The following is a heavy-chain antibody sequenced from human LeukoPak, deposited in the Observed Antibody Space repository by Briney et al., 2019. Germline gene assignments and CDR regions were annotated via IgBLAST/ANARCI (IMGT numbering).Heavy chain of an antibody. V-gene: IGHV4-61*02. D-gene: IGHD5-18*01. Sequence: PSQTLSLTCTVSGGSISSGRYYWSWIRQPAGKGLEWIGRIYTSGITNYNPSLKSRVTISVDTSKNQFSLKLSSVTAADTAVYYCARTTEGGYTYGYFYYSYMDVWGKGTTVTISS. CDR2: IYTSGIT. J-gene: IGHJ6*03. CDR3: ARTTEGGYTYGYFYYSYMDV. CDR1: GGSISSGRYY.